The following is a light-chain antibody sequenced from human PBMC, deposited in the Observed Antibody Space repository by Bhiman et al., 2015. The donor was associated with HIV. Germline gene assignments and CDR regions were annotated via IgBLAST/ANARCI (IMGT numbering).Light chain of an antibody. CDR3: SSYTSSSLYV. V-gene: IGLV2-14*01. CDR1: SSDVCGYNY. J-gene: IGLJ1*01. CDR2: DVS. Sequence: QSALTQPASVSGSPGQSITISCTGTSSDVCGYNYVSWYQQHPGKAPKLMIYDVSKRPSGVSNRFSGSKSGNTASLTISGLQAEDEADYYCSSYTSSSLYVFGTGTKVTVL.